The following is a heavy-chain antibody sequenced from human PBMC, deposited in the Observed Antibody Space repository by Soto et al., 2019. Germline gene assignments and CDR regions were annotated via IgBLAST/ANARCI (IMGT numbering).Heavy chain of an antibody. CDR2: ISAYNGNT. D-gene: IGHD3-3*01. CDR1: GYIFTSYG. J-gene: IGHJ5*02. Sequence: QVQLVQSGAEVKKPGASVKVSCKASGYIFTSYGISWVRQAPGQGLEWMGWISAYNGNTNYAQKLQGRVTMTTDTSTSTAYMELRSLRSDDTAVYYCARLGVLEWLLSYESGWFDPWGQGTLVTVSS. V-gene: IGHV1-18*01. CDR3: ARLGVLEWLLSYESGWFDP.